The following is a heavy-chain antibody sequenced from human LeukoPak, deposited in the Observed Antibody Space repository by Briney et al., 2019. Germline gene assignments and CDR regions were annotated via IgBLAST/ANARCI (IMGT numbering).Heavy chain of an antibody. CDR2: IYYSGST. V-gene: IGHV4-30-4*01. CDR3: ARELDYYDSSGYFHNWFDP. CDR1: GGSISSGDYY. D-gene: IGHD3-22*01. J-gene: IGHJ5*02. Sequence: PSQTLSLTCTVSGGSISSGDYYWSWIRHPPGKGLAWIGYIYYSGSTYYNPSLKSRVTISVDTSKNQFSLKLSSVTAADTAVYYCARELDYYDSSGYFHNWFDPWGQGTLVTVSS.